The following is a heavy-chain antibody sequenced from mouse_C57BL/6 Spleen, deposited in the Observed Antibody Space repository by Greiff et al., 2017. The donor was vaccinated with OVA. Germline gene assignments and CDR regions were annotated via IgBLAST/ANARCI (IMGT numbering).Heavy chain of an antibody. J-gene: IGHJ3*01. CDR2: ISSGGSYT. CDR1: GFTFSSSG. V-gene: IGHV5-6*01. CDR3: ARAGFAY. Sequence: EVKLMESGGDLVKPGGSLKLSCAASGFTFSSSGMSWVRQTPDKRLEWVATISSGGSYTYYPDSVKGRFTISRDNAKNTLYLQMSSLKSEDTAMYYCARAGFAYWGQGTLVTVSA.